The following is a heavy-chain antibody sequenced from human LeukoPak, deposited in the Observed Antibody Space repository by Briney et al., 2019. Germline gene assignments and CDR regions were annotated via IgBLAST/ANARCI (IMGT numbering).Heavy chain of an antibody. V-gene: IGHV1-18*01. CDR3: ARGPIAAAGDY. CDR2: INANNGNT. CDR1: GYTFTSYG. D-gene: IGHD6-13*01. Sequence: ASVKVSGKASGYTFTSYGITWVRQVPGQGLEWMGWINANNGNTNYAQNLQGRVTMTRDTSTSTAYMEVRSLRSDDTAVYYCARGPIAAAGDYWGQGTLVTVSS. J-gene: IGHJ4*02.